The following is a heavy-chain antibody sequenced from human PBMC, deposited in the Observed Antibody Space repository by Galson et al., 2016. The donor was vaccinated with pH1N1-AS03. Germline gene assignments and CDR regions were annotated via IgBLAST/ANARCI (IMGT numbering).Heavy chain of an antibody. Sequence: SLRLSCAASGFTFNRHAMHWVRQAPGKGLEWVAIMSYDGSTKYYTDSVRDRFTISRDNSKGTVYLQMNSLRSEDTATYYCARHQGVAIAARLSGGLDYWGQGTLVTVSS. D-gene: IGHD6-6*01. V-gene: IGHV3-30*03. CDR2: MSYDGSTK. CDR1: GFTFNRHA. J-gene: IGHJ4*02. CDR3: ARHQGVAIAARLSGGLDY.